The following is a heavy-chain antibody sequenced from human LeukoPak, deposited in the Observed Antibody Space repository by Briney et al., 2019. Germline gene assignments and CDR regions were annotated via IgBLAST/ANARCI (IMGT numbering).Heavy chain of an antibody. J-gene: IGHJ4*02. D-gene: IGHD2-2*01. CDR3: ARGGIYCSSTSCYWISVDY. CDR1: GFTFSSYA. V-gene: IGHV3-30*04. CDR2: ISYDESNK. Sequence: GGSLRLSCTASGFTFSSYAMHWVRQAPGKGLEWVAIISYDESNKYYTDSVKGRFTISRDNSKNTLYLQMHSLRAEDTAVYYCARGGIYCSSTSCYWISVDYWGQGTLVTDSS.